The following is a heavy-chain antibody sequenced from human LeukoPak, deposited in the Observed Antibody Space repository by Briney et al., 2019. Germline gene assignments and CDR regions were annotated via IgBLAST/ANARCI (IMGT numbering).Heavy chain of an antibody. D-gene: IGHD3-10*01. J-gene: IGHJ4*02. CDR2: IYWNDDR. CDR3: AAAGFGESIYNY. Sequence: SVPTLLNPTPPLTLTCTFSGFSLSTSGLGVGWIRQPPAKALEWLALIYWNDDRGYSPSLQSRLSVTKDTSKNHVVLTMTNMYPVDTDTYYCAAAGFGESIYNYWGQGTLVTVSS. V-gene: IGHV2-5*01. CDR1: GFSLSTSGLG.